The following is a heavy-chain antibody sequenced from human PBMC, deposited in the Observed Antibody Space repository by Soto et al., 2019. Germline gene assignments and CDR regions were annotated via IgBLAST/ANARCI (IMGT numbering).Heavy chain of an antibody. J-gene: IGHJ4*02. CDR2: IYYSGST. D-gene: IGHD1-26*01. CDR1: GGSVSSGSYY. V-gene: IGHV4-61*01. CDR3: AMLRPRDGRLEY. Sequence: QVQLQESGPGLVKPSETLSLTCTVSGGSVSSGSYYWSWIRQPPGKGLEWIGYIYYSGSTNYNPSLKSRVTISVDTSKNQFSLKLSSVTAADTAVYYCAMLRPRDGRLEYWGQGTLVTVSS.